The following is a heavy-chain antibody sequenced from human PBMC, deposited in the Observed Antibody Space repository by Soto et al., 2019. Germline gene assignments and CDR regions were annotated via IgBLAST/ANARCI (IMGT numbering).Heavy chain of an antibody. CDR2: IYWHEDK. V-gene: IGHV2-5*01. Sequence: SVPTLVSPTQTLTLTCTFSGFALSTTGVGVSWIRQPQGKALEWLALIYWHEDKRYSPSLKSRLTITKDTSKNQVVLTMTNMGPVDTATYYCAHRGGATVGLYYFDYWGQGALVTVSS. CDR1: GFALSTTGVG. D-gene: IGHD3-16*01. J-gene: IGHJ4*02. CDR3: AHRGGATVGLYYFDY.